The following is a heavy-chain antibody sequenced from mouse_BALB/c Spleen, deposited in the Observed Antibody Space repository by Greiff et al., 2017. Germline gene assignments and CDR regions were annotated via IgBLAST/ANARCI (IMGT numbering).Heavy chain of an antibody. Sequence: EVMLVESGGGLVKPGGSLKLSCAASGFTFSSYTMSWVRQTPEKRLEWVATISTGGGNTYYQDSVKGRFTISRDNAKNNLYLQMSSLRSEDTALYYGARYSSRCYDYDDDWYFDVWGAGTTVTVSA. CDR2: ISTGGGNT. V-gene: IGHV5-9*03. CDR1: GFTFSSYT. CDR3: ARYSSRCYDYDDDWYFDV. D-gene: IGHD2-4*01. J-gene: IGHJ1*01.